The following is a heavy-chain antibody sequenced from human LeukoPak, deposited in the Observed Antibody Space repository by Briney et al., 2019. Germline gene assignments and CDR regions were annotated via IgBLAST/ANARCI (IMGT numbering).Heavy chain of an antibody. D-gene: IGHD3-22*01. V-gene: IGHV3-23*01. CDR1: GFTFNIYA. J-gene: IGHJ4*02. CDR2: ITRSGDST. CDR3: AKDRPNYYGSNGHYYRQNGDY. Sequence: GGSLRLSCAASGFTFNIYAMSWVRQAPGRGLEWVSSITRSGDSTFYADSVKGRFTISRDNSRTALFLQMNRLRVEDTAIYYCAKDRPNYYGSNGHYYRQNGDYWGQGTLVTVSS.